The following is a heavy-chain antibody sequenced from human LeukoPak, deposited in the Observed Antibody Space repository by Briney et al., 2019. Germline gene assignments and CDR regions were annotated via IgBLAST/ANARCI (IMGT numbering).Heavy chain of an antibody. D-gene: IGHD2-2*01. V-gene: IGHV3-15*01. CDR3: ITGHRYCSSTTCLFDY. Sequence: GGSLRLSCAASGFTFSNAWMSWVRQAPGKGLEWVGRIKSKTYGGTTDYAAPMKGRFTISTDDSENTLYLQMNSLKSEDTAVYYCITGHRYCSSTTCLFDYWGQGALVTVSS. J-gene: IGHJ4*02. CDR1: GFTFSNAW. CDR2: IKSKTYGGTT.